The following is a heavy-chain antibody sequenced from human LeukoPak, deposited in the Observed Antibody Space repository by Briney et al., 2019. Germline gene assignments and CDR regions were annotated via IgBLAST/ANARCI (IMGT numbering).Heavy chain of an antibody. D-gene: IGHD2-15*01. CDR3: ARSWGGVVVDS. V-gene: IGHV4-59*01. CDR1: GGSISSYY. J-gene: IGHJ4*02. Sequence: SEALSLTCTVSGGSISSYYWSWIRQPPGKGLEWIGYIYYSGSTNYNPSLKSRVTISVDTSKNQFSLKLSSVTAADTAVYYCARSWGGVVVDSWGQGTLVTVSS. CDR2: IYYSGST.